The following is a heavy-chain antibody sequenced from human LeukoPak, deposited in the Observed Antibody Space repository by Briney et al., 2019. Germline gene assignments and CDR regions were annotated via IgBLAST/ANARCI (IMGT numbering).Heavy chain of an antibody. CDR3: TRTNYGDYNWFDP. J-gene: IGHJ5*02. D-gene: IGHD4-17*01. V-gene: IGHV4-61*01. CDR1: GGAVSSGSYY. Sequence: SDTLSLTCTVSGGAVSSGSYYWRWIRQPPGQGLEWIGYIHYSGSTKYNPSLKSRVTMSVDTSKNQFSLKVTSVTAADTAIYYCTRTNYGDYNWFDPWGQGTLVTVSS. CDR2: IHYSGST.